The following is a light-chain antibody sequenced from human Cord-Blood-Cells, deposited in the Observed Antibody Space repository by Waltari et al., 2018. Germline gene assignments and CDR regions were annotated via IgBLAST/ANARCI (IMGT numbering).Light chain of an antibody. J-gene: IGKJ4*01. Sequence: EIVLTQSPATLSLSPGERATPSCRASQSVSSSYLAWYQQKPGQAPRLLIYGASSRATGIPDRFSGSGSGTDFTLTISRLEPEDFAVYYCQQYGSSPLTFGGGTKVEIK. CDR1: QSVSSSY. CDR2: GAS. V-gene: IGKV3-20*01. CDR3: QQYGSSPLT.